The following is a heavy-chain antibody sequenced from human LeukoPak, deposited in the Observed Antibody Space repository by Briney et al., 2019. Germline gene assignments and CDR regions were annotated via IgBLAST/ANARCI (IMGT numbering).Heavy chain of an antibody. D-gene: IGHD3-9*01. J-gene: IGHJ4*02. CDR2: ISSSGSTI. V-gene: IGHV3-48*03. CDR3: ARVSGQDILTGSYDY. CDR1: GFTFSSYE. Sequence: GRSLRLSCAASGFTFSSYEMNWVRQAPGKGLEWVSYISSSGSTIYYADSVKGRFTISRDNAKNSLYLQMNSLRAEDTAVYYCARVSGQDILTGSYDYWGQGTLVTVSS.